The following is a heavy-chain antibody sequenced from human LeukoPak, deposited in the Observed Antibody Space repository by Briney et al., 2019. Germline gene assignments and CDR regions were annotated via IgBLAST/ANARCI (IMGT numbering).Heavy chain of an antibody. Sequence: PGGSLRLSCAASGFTFSSYGMHWARQAPDKGLEWVAFIRYEGSSKYYADSVKGRFTISRDNSKNTLYLQMDSLRPEDTAVYYCAKDLLRDRWFGESWGQGTLVTVSS. CDR2: IRYEGSSK. V-gene: IGHV3-30*02. CDR3: AKDLLRDRWFGES. J-gene: IGHJ5*02. D-gene: IGHD3-10*01. CDR1: GFTFSSYG.